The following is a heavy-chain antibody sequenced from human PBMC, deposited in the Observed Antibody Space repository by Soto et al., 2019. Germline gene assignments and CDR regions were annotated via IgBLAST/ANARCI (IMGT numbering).Heavy chain of an antibody. V-gene: IGHV1-18*01. CDR1: GYTFTAYG. CDR3: ARAELVVVPAARVYYYYYYMDV. D-gene: IGHD2-2*01. Sequence: ASVKVSCKASGYTFTAYGISWVRQAPGQGLEWMGWISVYYGNTDYEQKFQDRVTMTTDTSTSTAYMELRSLSSDDTAVYYCARAELVVVPAARVYYYYYYMDVWGKGTTVTVSS. CDR2: ISVYYGNT. J-gene: IGHJ6*03.